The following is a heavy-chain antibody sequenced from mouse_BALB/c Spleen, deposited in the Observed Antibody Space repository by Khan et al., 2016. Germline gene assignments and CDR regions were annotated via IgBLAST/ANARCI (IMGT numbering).Heavy chain of an antibody. Sequence: EVQLQESGPSLVKPSQTLSLTCSVTGDSITSGYWNWIRKFPGNKLEYMGYINYSGTTYYNPSLKSRISITRDTSKNQYYLQLNSVTSEDTARYDCARNGHAWFTYWGQGTLVTVSA. CDR3: ARNGHAWFTY. CDR2: INYSGTT. D-gene: IGHD6-1*01. CDR1: GDSITSGY. J-gene: IGHJ3*01. V-gene: IGHV3-8*02.